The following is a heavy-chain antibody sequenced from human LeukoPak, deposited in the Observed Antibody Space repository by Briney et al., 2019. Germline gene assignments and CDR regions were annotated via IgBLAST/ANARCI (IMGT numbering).Heavy chain of an antibody. CDR1: GGSFSGYY. CDR2: INHSGST. CDR3: ARGSRMSSWY. V-gene: IGHV4-34*01. Sequence: SETLSLTCAVYGGSFSGYYWSWIRQPPGKGLEWIGEINHSGSTNYNPSLKSRVTISVDTSKNQFSLKLSSVTAADTAVYYCARGSRMSSWYWGQGTLVTISS. D-gene: IGHD6-13*01. J-gene: IGHJ4*02.